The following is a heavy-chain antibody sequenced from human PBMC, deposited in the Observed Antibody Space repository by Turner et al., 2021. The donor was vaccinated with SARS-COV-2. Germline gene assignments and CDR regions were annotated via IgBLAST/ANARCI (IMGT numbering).Heavy chain of an antibody. CDR3: ATGVAVAGTPSKYYYYYGMDV. V-gene: IGHV1-24*01. D-gene: IGHD6-19*01. J-gene: IGHJ6*02. CDR1: GYTLTELS. CDR2: FDPEDGET. Sequence: QVQLVQSGAEVKKPGASVKVSCKVSGYTLTELSMHWVRQAPGKGLEGMGGFDPEDGETIYAQKFQGRVTMTEDTSTDTAYMELSSLRSEDTAVYYCATGVAVAGTPSKYYYYYGMDVWGQGTTVTVSS.